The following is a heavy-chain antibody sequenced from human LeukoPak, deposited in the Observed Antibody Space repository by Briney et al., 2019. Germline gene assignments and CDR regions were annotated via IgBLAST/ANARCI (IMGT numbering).Heavy chain of an antibody. V-gene: IGHV3-23*01. Sequence: GGSLRLSCAASGFTFSSYAMSWVRQAPGKGLEWVSAISGSGGSTYYADSVKGRFTISRDNSKNTLYLQMNSLRAEDTAVYYCAKSLNGYCSSTSCYKVETHDAFDIWGQGTMVTVSS. D-gene: IGHD2-2*03. J-gene: IGHJ3*02. CDR1: GFTFSSYA. CDR3: AKSLNGYCSSTSCYKVETHDAFDI. CDR2: ISGSGGST.